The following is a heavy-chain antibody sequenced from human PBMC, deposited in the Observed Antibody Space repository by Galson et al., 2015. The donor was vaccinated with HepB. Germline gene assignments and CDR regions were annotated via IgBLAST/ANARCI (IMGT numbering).Heavy chain of an antibody. J-gene: IGHJ4*02. CDR1: GSTFTSYY. Sequence: SVKVSCKASGSTFTSYYMHWVRQAPRQGLEWMGIINPSGGSTSYAQKFQGRVTMTRDTSTSTVYMELSSLRSEDTAVYYCARSDVVAVAGRGGLDYWGQGTLITVSS. CDR2: INPSGGST. D-gene: IGHD6-19*01. CDR3: ARSDVVAVAGRGGLDY. V-gene: IGHV1-46*01.